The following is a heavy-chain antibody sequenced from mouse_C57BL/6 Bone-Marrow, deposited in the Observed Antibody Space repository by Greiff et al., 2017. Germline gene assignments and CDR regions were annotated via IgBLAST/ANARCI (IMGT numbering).Heavy chain of an antibody. CDR2: ISYSGST. V-gene: IGHV3-1*01. Sequence: VQLQQSGPGMVKPSQSLSLTCTVTGYSITSGYDWHWIRHFPGNKLEWMGYISYSGSTNYNPSLKSRISITHDTSKNHFFLKLNSVTTEDTATYYCARSVVAHYYAMDYCGQGTSVTVSS. D-gene: IGHD1-1*01. J-gene: IGHJ4*01. CDR3: ARSVVAHYYAMDY. CDR1: GYSITSGYD.